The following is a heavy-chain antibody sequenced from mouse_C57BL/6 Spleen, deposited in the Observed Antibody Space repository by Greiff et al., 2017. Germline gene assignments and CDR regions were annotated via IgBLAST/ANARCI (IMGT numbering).Heavy chain of an antibody. J-gene: IGHJ2*01. CDR3: ARPGTAQATVNFDY. CDR2: INPNNGGT. V-gene: IGHV1-22*01. Sequence: VQLQQSGPELVKPGASVKMSCKASGYTFTDYNMHWVKQSHGKSLEWIGYINPNNGGTSYNQKFKGKATLTVNKSSSTAYMELRSLTSEDSAVYYCARPGTAQATVNFDYWGQGTTLTVAS. D-gene: IGHD3-2*02. CDR1: GYTFTDYN.